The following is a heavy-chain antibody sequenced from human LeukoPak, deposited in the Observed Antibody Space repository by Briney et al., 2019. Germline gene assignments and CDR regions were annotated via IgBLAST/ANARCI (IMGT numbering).Heavy chain of an antibody. CDR2: SSPYNGNT. CDR3: ARSLTTPTD. Sequence: ASVKVSCKTSGYTFSSYGLTWMRQAPGQGPEWLGWSSPYNGNTNYAQKLQGRVTMTTDTSTSTAYMELRSLRSDDTAVYYCARSLTTPTDWGQGTLVTVSS. D-gene: IGHD2-15*01. V-gene: IGHV1-18*01. CDR1: GYTFSSYG. J-gene: IGHJ4*02.